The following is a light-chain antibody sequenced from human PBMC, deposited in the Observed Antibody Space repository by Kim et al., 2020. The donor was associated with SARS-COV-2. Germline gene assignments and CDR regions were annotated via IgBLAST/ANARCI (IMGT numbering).Light chain of an antibody. J-gene: IGLJ2*01. CDR3: CSYTGSTTLL. CDR1: SSDVVNYTF. Sequence: GQSFTISCTVTSSDVVNYTFVSWYQQHPCKAPNLMIYEVNKRPSGVSNRFSGSKSGNTASLTISGLQAEDEADYYCCSYTGSTTLLFGGGTQLTVL. CDR2: EVN. V-gene: IGLV2-23*01.